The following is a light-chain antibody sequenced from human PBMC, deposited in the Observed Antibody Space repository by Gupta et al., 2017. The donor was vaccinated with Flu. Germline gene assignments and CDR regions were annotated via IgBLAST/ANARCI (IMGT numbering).Light chain of an antibody. J-gene: IGKJ1*01. Sequence: ATLAVSPGERATLSCRASQSVSSNLAWYQQKPGQAPRLLIYGASTRATGIPARFSGSGSGTEFTLTISSLQSEDFAVYYCQQYNSWPPWTFGQGTKVEIK. CDR1: QSVSSN. CDR3: QQYNSWPPWT. CDR2: GAS. V-gene: IGKV3-15*01.